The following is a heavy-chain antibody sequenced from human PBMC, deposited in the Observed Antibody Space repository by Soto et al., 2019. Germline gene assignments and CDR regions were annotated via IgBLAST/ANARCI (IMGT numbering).Heavy chain of an antibody. V-gene: IGHV3-21*06. J-gene: IGHJ4*01. CDR2: ISINSSDR. CDR3: VRGMNPLD. D-gene: IGHD3-9*01. CDR1: GFTLRTYT. Sequence: NPGGSLTLSCAASGFTLRTYTMKQVREQRGKWLEWVTPISINSSDRYNSDSVRGRFTNTRDDAANALYLRMDSVKADDSAGYFCVRGMNPLDGGPGTHVTVSS.